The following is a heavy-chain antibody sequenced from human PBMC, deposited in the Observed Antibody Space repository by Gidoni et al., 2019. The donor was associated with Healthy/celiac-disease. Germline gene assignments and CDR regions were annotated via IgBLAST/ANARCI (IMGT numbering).Heavy chain of an antibody. J-gene: IGHJ6*02. V-gene: IGHV4-39*01. CDR1: GGSISSSSYY. D-gene: IGHD2-2*02. Sequence: QLQLQESGPGLVKPSETLSLTCTVSGGSISSSSYYWGWIRQPPGKGLEWIGSIYYSGSTYYNPSLKSRVTISVDTSKNQFSLKLSSVTAADTAVYYCARIVVVPAAILLYYYGMDVWGQGTTVTVSS. CDR3: ARIVVVPAAILLYYYGMDV. CDR2: IYYSGST.